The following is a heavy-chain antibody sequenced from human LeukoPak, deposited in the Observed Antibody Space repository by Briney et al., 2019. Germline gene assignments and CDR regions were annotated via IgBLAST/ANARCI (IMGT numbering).Heavy chain of an antibody. CDR1: GYTFTSYY. J-gene: IGHJ4*02. CDR3: ASWGLVVVAATAGGPQIDY. CDR2: INPNSGGT. D-gene: IGHD2-15*01. Sequence: ASVKVSCKASGYTFTSYYMHWVRQAPGQGLEWMGWINPNSGGTNYAQKFQGRVTMTRDTSISTAYMELSRLRSDDTAVYYCASWGLVVVAATAGGPQIDYWGQETLVTVSS. V-gene: IGHV1-2*02.